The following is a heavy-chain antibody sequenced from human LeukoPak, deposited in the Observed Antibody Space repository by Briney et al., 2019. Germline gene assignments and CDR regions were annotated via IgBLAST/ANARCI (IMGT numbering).Heavy chain of an antibody. D-gene: IGHD1-26*01. Sequence: ASVKVSCKESGYSFTSHYMHWVRQAPGQGLEWLGLINPTGSSTLYAQKFQGRVTMTRDMSTTTDYMELSSLRSDDTAVYYCARDNSVGDAAWWFDPWGQGTLVTVSS. CDR3: ARDNSVGDAAWWFDP. CDR2: INPTGSST. V-gene: IGHV1-46*01. J-gene: IGHJ5*02. CDR1: GYSFTSHY.